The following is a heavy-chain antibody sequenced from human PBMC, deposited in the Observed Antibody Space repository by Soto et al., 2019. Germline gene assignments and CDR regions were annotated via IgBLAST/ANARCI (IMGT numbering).Heavy chain of an antibody. J-gene: IGHJ4*02. CDR3: ATSYGSGSQAFDY. V-gene: IGHV1-69*02. D-gene: IGHD3-10*01. CDR2: TNPILSMS. Sequence: QVHLVQSGAELKKPGSSVRVSCKASGDTFNFYTINWERQAPGLGLEWMGRTNPILSMSNSALKFQGRLSISADKSTSTAYMDLRSLRSDDTAVYYCATSYGSGSQAFDYWGQGALVTVSS. CDR1: GDTFNFYT.